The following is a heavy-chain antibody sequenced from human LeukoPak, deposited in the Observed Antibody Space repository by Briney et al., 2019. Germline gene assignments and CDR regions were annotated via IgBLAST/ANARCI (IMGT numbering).Heavy chain of an antibody. D-gene: IGHD2-15*01. CDR1: GLIFNDYW. Sequence: GSLRLSCAASGLIFNDYWMSWGREAPGEGLGWIVDIYHSGSTYYDPSLKSRVTISVDRSKNQFSLWLSAVTAADTAVYYCASQDSESSAFDIWGQGTMVTVSS. V-gene: IGHV4-4*02. CDR2: IYHSGST. J-gene: IGHJ3*02. CDR3: ASQDSESSAFDI.